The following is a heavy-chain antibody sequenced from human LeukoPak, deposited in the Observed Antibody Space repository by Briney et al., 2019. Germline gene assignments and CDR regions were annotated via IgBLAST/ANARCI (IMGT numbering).Heavy chain of an antibody. J-gene: IGHJ4*02. CDR2: ISGSGGST. CDR3: AKVKVTMARGVVYYFDY. D-gene: IGHD3-10*01. CDR1: GFTFSSYA. Sequence: GGSLRLSCAASGFTFSSYAMSWVRQAPGKGLEWVSTISGSGGSTYYADSVKGRFTISRDNSKNTLYLQMNSLRAEDTAVYYCAKVKVTMARGVVYYFDYWGQGTLVTVSS. V-gene: IGHV3-23*01.